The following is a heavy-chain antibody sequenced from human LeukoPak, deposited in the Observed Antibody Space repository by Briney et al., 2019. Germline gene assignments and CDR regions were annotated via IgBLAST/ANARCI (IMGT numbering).Heavy chain of an antibody. D-gene: IGHD1-14*01. CDR1: GFPFSSYA. Sequence: GESLRLSCAASGFPFSSYAMSWVRQAPGKGLEWVSTISNSDDSTYYADSVKGRFTISRDNSENTLFLRMNSLRAEDTAVYYCEKATGYLLWGQGTLVIVSS. CDR2: ISNSDDST. V-gene: IGHV3-23*01. J-gene: IGHJ4*02. CDR3: EKATGYLL.